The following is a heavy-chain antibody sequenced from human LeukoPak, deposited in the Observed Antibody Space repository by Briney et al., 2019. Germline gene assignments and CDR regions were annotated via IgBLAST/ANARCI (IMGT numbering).Heavy chain of an antibody. CDR3: ARDTIFGAVIYFDY. D-gene: IGHD3-3*01. V-gene: IGHV1-46*01. J-gene: IGHJ4*02. CDR2: INPSGGST. Sequence: ASVKVSCKASGYTFTSYYMHWVRQAPGQGLEWMGIINPSGGSTSYAQKFQGRVTMTRDTSTSTAYMELRSLRSDDTAVYYCARDTIFGAVIYFDYWGQGTLVTVSS. CDR1: GYTFTSYY.